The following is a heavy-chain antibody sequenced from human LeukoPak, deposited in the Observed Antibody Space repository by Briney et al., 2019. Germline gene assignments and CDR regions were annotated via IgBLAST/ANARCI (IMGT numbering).Heavy chain of an antibody. V-gene: IGHV4-38-2*02. Sequence: SETLSLTCTVSGYSISSGYYWGWIRQPPGKGLEWIRSIYHSGSTYYNPSLKSRVTISVDTSKNQFSLKLSSVTAADTAVYYCARGLAGYYDRPEWFDPWGQGTLVTVSS. D-gene: IGHD3-22*01. J-gene: IGHJ5*02. CDR2: IYHSGST. CDR3: ARGLAGYYDRPEWFDP. CDR1: GYSISSGYY.